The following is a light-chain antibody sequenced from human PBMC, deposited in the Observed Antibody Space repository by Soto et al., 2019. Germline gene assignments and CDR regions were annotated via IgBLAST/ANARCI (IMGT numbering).Light chain of an antibody. J-gene: IGLJ3*02. V-gene: IGLV2-8*01. CDR2: EVS. Sequence: QSALTQPPSASGSPGQSVTLSCTGTSSDIGAYNYVSWYQQHPGKAPKLVIYEVSKRPSGVPDRFSGSQSGNTASLTVSGLQAEDEDDYYCSSYAGSNNLVFGGGTKVTVL. CDR3: SSYAGSNNLV. CDR1: SSDIGAYNY.